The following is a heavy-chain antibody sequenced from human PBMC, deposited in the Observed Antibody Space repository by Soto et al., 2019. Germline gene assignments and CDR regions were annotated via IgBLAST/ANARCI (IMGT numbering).Heavy chain of an antibody. V-gene: IGHV4-31*03. Sequence: QVLLQESGPRLMKPSQTLSLTCSVSGLTISSASYYWSWIRQHPGKGLEWVGNIYYNGSTYYSPSLKSRVTVWFDTSKKQFSLRLTSVTAADTAVYYCARYRISGSWSKFDYWGQGTRVTVSS. J-gene: IGHJ4*02. CDR2: IYYNGST. CDR1: GLTISSASYY. D-gene: IGHD6-13*01. CDR3: ARYRISGSWSKFDY.